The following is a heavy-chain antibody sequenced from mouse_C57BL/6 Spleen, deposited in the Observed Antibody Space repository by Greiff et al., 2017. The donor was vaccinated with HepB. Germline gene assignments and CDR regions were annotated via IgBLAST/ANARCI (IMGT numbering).Heavy chain of an antibody. J-gene: IGHJ3*01. CDR1: GYTFTTYP. CDR2: FHPYNDDT. CDR3: ARAAYYSNYGFAY. Sequence: VQGVESGAELVKPGASVKMSCKASGYTFTTYPIEWMKQNHGKSLEWIGNFHPYNDDTKYNEKFKGKATLTVEKSSSTVYLELSRLTSDDSAVYYCARAAYYSNYGFAYWGQGTLVTVSA. D-gene: IGHD2-5*01. V-gene: IGHV1-47*01.